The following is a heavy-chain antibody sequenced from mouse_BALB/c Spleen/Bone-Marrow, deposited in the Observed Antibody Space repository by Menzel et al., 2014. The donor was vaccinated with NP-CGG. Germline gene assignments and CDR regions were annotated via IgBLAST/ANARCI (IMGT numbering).Heavy chain of an antibody. CDR2: INPSSGGT. J-gene: IGHJ3*01. CDR1: GYTFTSCF. CDR3: TRSGPGFAY. V-gene: IGHV1S81*02. Sequence: QVQLKQSGAELVKPGASVKLSCKASGYTFTSCFLYWVKQRPGQGLEWIGEINPSSGGTNFNEKFKSKATLTIDKSSSTVYMQLSSLTSEDSAVYYCTRSGPGFAYWGQGTLVTVSA.